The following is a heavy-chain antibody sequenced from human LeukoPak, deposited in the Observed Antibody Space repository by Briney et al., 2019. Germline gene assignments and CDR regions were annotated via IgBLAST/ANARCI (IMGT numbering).Heavy chain of an antibody. CDR2: IYYSGST. CDR1: GGSINSYY. D-gene: IGHD3-16*01. CDR3: ARFTPQGYGWGGYNRFDP. J-gene: IGHJ5*02. V-gene: IGHV4-59*01. Sequence: SETLSLTCTVSGGSINSYYWSWIRQPPGKGLEWIGYIYYSGSTNYNPSLKSRVTISLDTSKNQFSLNLTSVTAADTAVYYCARFTPQGYGWGGYNRFDPWGQGTLVTVSS.